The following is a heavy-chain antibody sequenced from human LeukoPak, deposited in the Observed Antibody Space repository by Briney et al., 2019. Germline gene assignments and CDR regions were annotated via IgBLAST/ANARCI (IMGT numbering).Heavy chain of an antibody. CDR1: RFIFSSYW. D-gene: IGHD3-10*01. J-gene: IGHJ6*02. Sequence: GGSLRLSCAASRFIFSSYWMTWVRQAPGKGLEWVANIMQDGSEKYYVDSVKGRFTISRDNAKNSLYLQMNSLRVEDTAVYYCARVYGSGTYYPYRMDVWGQGTTVTVSS. CDR3: ARVYGSGTYYPYRMDV. CDR2: IMQDGSEK. V-gene: IGHV3-7*04.